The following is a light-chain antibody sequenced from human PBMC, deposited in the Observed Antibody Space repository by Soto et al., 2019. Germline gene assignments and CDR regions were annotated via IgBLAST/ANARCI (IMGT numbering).Light chain of an antibody. V-gene: IGKV3-20*01. CDR3: QQYGSSPWT. J-gene: IGKJ1*01. CDR1: QTIRSNY. CDR2: GAS. Sequence: ETGLTQSPGTMSLSPGERATLSCRASQTIRSNYLAWYRQTPGQAPRLLIYGASNRATGIADRFSGSGSGTDFTLIISILEPEDFALYYCQQYGSSPWTFGQWTKVEIK.